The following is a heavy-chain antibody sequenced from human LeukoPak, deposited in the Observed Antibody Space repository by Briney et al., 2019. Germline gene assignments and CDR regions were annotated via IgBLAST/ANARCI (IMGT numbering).Heavy chain of an antibody. D-gene: IGHD3-10*01. V-gene: IGHV3-53*01. Sequence: GGSLRLSCTVSGFTVSSNSMSWVRQAPGKGLEWVSFIYSDNTHYSDSVKGRFTISRDDSKNTLYLQMNSPRAEDTAVYYCARDFVVNYGWAAFDIWGQGTMVTVSS. CDR3: ARDFVVNYGWAAFDI. J-gene: IGHJ3*02. CDR1: GFTVSSNS. CDR2: IYSDNT.